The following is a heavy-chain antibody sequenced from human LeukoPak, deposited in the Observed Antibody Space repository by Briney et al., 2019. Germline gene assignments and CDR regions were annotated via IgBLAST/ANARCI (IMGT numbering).Heavy chain of an antibody. CDR2: IHYSGST. Sequence: PSETLSLTCTVSGGSISSYYWSWIRQSPGKGLVWIGYIHYSGSTNYNPSLKSRVTMSVDMSKNQFSLKLSSVTAADTALYYCARHFTYYYDSSGYPRDGFDIWGLGTMVTVPS. CDR1: GGSISSYY. D-gene: IGHD3-22*01. J-gene: IGHJ3*02. CDR3: ARHFTYYYDSSGYPRDGFDI. V-gene: IGHV4-59*08.